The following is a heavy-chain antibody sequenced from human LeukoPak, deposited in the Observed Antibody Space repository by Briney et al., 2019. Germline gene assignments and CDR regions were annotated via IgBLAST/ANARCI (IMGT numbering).Heavy chain of an antibody. Sequence: PSETLSLTCTVSGDSMNSYYWSWIRQPPGKGVEWIGHIYYIGSTNYNPSLKSRITISVDTSKNQFSLKLSSVTAADTAVYYCARKLSGADKGFDYWGQGTLVTASS. J-gene: IGHJ4*02. D-gene: IGHD3-10*01. CDR1: GDSMNSYY. CDR2: IYYIGST. CDR3: ARKLSGADKGFDY. V-gene: IGHV4-59*01.